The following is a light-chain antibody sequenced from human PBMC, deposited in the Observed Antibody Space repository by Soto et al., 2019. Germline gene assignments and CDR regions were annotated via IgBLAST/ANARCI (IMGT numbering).Light chain of an antibody. Sequence: QSVLTQPPSASGSPGQSVTISCTGTSSDIGGYNYVSWYQQHPVKAPKVIIYEVSKRPSGVPDRFSGSKSGNTASLTVFGLQAADEADYYCSSYGGSNNLVFGTGTKLTVL. CDR3: SSYGGSNNLV. CDR2: EVS. V-gene: IGLV2-8*01. J-gene: IGLJ1*01. CDR1: SSDIGGYNY.